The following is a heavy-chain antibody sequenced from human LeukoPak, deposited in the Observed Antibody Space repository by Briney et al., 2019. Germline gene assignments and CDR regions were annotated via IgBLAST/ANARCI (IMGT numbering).Heavy chain of an antibody. CDR1: GGSFSGYY. J-gene: IGHJ4*02. V-gene: IGHV4-34*01. CDR3: ARVLAARSGLNDY. D-gene: IGHD6-6*01. Sequence: SETLSLTCAVYGGSFSGYYCSWIRQPPGKGLEWIGEINHSGSTNYNPSLKSRVTISVDTSKNQFSLKLSSVTAADTAVYYCARVLAARSGLNDYWGQGTLVTVSS. CDR2: INHSGST.